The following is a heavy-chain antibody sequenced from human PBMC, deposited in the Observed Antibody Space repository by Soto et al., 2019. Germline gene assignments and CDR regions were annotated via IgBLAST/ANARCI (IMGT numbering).Heavy chain of an antibody. D-gene: IGHD1-1*01. CDR3: ARHRSFVGMNVFDY. J-gene: IGHJ4*02. CDR1: GGSISSYY. Sequence: SETLSLTCTVSGGSISSYYWSWIRQPAGKGLEWIGRIYTSGSTNHNPSLKSRVTMSVDTSKNQFSLKLSSVTAADTAMYYCARHRSFVGMNVFDYWGQGTLVTVSS. CDR2: IYTSGST. V-gene: IGHV4-4*07.